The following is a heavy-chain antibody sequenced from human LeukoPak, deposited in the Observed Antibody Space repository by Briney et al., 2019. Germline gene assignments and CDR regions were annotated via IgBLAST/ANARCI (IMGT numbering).Heavy chain of an antibody. V-gene: IGHV1-46*01. CDR3: AVGYSSSWYQRLFYYYMDV. D-gene: IGHD6-13*01. J-gene: IGHJ6*03. Sequence: ASVKVSCKASGYTFTSYYMHWVRQAPGQGLEWMGIINPSGGSTSHAQKFQGRVTMTRDMSTSTVYMELSSLRSEDTAVYYCAVGYSSSWYQRLFYYYMDVWGKGTTVTVSS. CDR2: INPSGGST. CDR1: GYTFTSYY.